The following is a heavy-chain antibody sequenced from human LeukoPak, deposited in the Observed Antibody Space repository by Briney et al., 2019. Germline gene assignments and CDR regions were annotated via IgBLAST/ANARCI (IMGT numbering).Heavy chain of an antibody. V-gene: IGHV4-34*01. CDR1: GGSFSGYY. CDR3: ARGWYWFDP. D-gene: IGHD2-8*02. J-gene: IGHJ5*02. CDR2: IYHSGST. Sequence: SETLSLTCAVYGGSFSGYYWSWIRQPPGKGLEWIGEIYHSGSTNYNPSLKSRVTISVDTSKNQFSLKLSSVTAADTAVYYCARGWYWFDPWGQGTLVTVSS.